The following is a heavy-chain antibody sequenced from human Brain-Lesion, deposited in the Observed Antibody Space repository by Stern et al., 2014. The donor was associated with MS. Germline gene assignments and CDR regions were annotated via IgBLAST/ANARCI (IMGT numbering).Heavy chain of an antibody. V-gene: IGHV1-24*01. CDR2: FDPEDGET. Sequence: VQLLESGAEVKKPGASVKVSCKVSGYTLTELSMHWVRQAPRQGLEWMVGFDPEDGETIYAQKFQGRVTMTEDTSTDTAYMELSSLRSEDTAVYYCATLSPGAGGNYYRHFDYWGQGTLVTGSS. CDR1: GYTLTELS. J-gene: IGHJ4*02. CDR3: ATLSPGAGGNYYRHFDY. D-gene: IGHD1-26*01.